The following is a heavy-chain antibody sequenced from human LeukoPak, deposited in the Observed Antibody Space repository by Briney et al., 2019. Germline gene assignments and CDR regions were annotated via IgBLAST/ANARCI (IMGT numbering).Heavy chain of an antibody. Sequence: GGTLVNPSPTSGFTFSSSGMPWVRQAPGKGLVSVSRINSDGSSTNYADSVQDRFTISRDNTKNTLYLQMNSLRPEDPAVYYHERGTGIFDHWGPGILVTVSS. V-gene: IGHV3-74*01. CDR3: ERGTGIFDH. J-gene: IGHJ4*02. CDR1: GFTFSSSG. CDR2: INSDGSST. D-gene: IGHD1-14*01.